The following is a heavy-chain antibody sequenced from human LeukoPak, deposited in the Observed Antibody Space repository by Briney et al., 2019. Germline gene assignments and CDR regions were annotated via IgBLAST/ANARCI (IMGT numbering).Heavy chain of an antibody. CDR2: IRSDGSNK. V-gene: IGHV3-30*02. CDR1: GFSFSSYG. CDR3: ARDLRFGGGYFDY. D-gene: IGHD3-10*01. J-gene: IGHJ4*02. Sequence: GGSLRLPCAGSGFSFSSYGMHWVRQAPGKGLEWMAFIRSDGSNKYYADSVKGRFTISRDNSKNTLYLQMNSLRAEDTAVYYCARDLRFGGGYFDYWGQGTLVTVSS.